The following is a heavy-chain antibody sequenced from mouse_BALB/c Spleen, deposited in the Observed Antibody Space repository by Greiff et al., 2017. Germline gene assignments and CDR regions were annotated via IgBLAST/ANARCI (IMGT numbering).Heavy chain of an antibody. J-gene: IGHJ4*01. Sequence: EVQLQQSGPELVKPGASVKISCKASGYTFTDYNMHWVKQSHGKSLEWIGYIYPYNGGTGYNQKFKSKATLTVDNSSSTAYMELRSLTSEDSAVYYCARTLLYVYYAMDYWGQGTSVTVSS. CDR3: ARTLLYVYYAMDY. CDR2: IYPYNGGT. D-gene: IGHD1-1*01. V-gene: IGHV1S29*02. CDR1: GYTFTDYN.